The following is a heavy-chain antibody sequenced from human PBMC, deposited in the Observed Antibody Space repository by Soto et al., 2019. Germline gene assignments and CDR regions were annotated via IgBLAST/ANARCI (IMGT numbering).Heavy chain of an antibody. J-gene: IGHJ4*02. CDR2: IYSGGST. V-gene: IGHV3-53*01. Sequence: GGSLRLSCEVSGFSVTANYMSWVRQAPGKGLEWVSVIYSGGSTYYIDSVKGRFSISRDISKNTLYLQMNSLRAEDTAVYYCARDPYYDILAVTTAYFDFWGQGTLVTVSS. D-gene: IGHD3-9*01. CDR3: ARDPYYDILAVTTAYFDF. CDR1: GFSVTANY.